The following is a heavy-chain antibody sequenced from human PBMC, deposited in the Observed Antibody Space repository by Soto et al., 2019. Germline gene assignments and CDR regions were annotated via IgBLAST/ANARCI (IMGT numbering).Heavy chain of an antibody. CDR1: GFSLSNARMG. Sequence: QVTLKESGPVLVKPTETLTLTCTVSGFSLSNARMGVSWIRQPPGKALEWLAHIFSNDEKSYSTSLKSRLTISKDTSKSQVVLTMTNMDPVDTATYYCVRIDTYYYDSSGYYDYWGQGTLVTVSS. D-gene: IGHD3-22*01. CDR2: IFSNDEK. V-gene: IGHV2-26*01. J-gene: IGHJ4*02. CDR3: VRIDTYYYDSSGYYDY.